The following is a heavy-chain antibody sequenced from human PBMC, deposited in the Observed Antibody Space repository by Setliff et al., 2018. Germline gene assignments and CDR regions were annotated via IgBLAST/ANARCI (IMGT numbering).Heavy chain of an antibody. J-gene: IGHJ6*03. CDR1: GATFSSHG. CDR2: TIPIFGTA. CDR3: AREGVDSRSSTDYRYYMDV. Sequence: WASVKVSCKASGATFSSHGISWVRQAPGQGLEWMGGTIPIFGTANYAHKFQGRVTIITDESTSTAYMELSSLRSEDTAVYYCAREGVDSRSSTDYRYYMDVWGKGTTVTVSS. D-gene: IGHD3-22*01. V-gene: IGHV1-69*05.